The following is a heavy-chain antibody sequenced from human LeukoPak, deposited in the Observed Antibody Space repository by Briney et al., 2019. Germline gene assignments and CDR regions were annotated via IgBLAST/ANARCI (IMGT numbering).Heavy chain of an antibody. J-gene: IGHJ5*02. CDR3: ARDYLGLPAAMWWFDP. CDR1: GFTFSSYS. Sequence: GGSLRLSCAASGFTFSSYSMNWVRQAPGKGLEWVSSISNSGSSRYYADSVKGRFTISRDNDKHSLYLQMNSLRAEDTAVYYCARDYLGLPAAMWWFDPRGQGTLVTVSS. V-gene: IGHV3-21*01. CDR2: ISNSGSSR. D-gene: IGHD2-2*01.